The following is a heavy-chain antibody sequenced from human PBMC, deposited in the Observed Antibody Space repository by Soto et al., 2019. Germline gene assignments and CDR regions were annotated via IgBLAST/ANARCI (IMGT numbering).Heavy chain of an antibody. J-gene: IGHJ5*02. CDR2: INSNSGGT. CDR1: GGTFSSYA. Sequence: ASVKVSCKASGGTFSSYAISWVRQAPGQGLEWMGWINSNSGGTKYAQNFQGRVTLTRDTSISTVYMDLSRLISDDTAVYYCARGTGTSWFDPWGQGTLVTVSS. V-gene: IGHV1-2*02. D-gene: IGHD1-7*01. CDR3: ARGTGTSWFDP.